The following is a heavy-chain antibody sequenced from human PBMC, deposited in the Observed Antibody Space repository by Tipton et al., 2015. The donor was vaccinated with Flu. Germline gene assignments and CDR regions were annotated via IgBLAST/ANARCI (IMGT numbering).Heavy chain of an antibody. J-gene: IGHJ5*02. CDR2: IHYSGSP. CDR3: ARRYYSNYVSDPKDWCGP. Sequence: TLSLTCTVSGDSMRSDYFWGWIRQAPGKGLEWIGNIHYSGSPHYNPSLKSRVTISVDTSKNQFSLRLSSVTAADTAVYYCARRYYSNYVSDPKDWCGPWGQGTLVTVSS. V-gene: IGHV4-38-2*02. D-gene: IGHD4-11*01. CDR1: GDSMRSDYF.